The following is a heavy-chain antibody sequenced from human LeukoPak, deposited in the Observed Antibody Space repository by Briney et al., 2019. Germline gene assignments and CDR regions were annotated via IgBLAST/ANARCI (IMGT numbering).Heavy chain of an antibody. CDR1: GGSISSYY. D-gene: IGHD4-17*01. Sequence: SDTLSLTCTVSGGSISSYYWSWIRQPPGKGLEWIGYIYYSGSTTYNPSLKSRVTMSVDTAKNHFSLKLSSVTAADAAVYYCARDQYGDYLNNRFVSWGQGTLVTVSS. V-gene: IGHV4-59*01. CDR2: IYYSGST. CDR3: ARDQYGDYLNNRFVS. J-gene: IGHJ5*01.